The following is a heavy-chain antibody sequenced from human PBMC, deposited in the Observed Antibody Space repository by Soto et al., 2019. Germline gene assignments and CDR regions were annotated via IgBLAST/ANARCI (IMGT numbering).Heavy chain of an antibody. V-gene: IGHV4-31*03. CDR2: IYYNGNT. D-gene: IGHD2-15*01. CDR1: GGSISSGGYY. J-gene: IGHJ5*02. CDR3: ARCSLVVIPVPGIDP. Sequence: PSETLSLTCTVSGGSISSGGYYWSWIRQHPGRGLEWIGYIYYNGNTYYNPSLKSRVTVSVDTSKNQFSLNVRSVTAADTAVYYCARCSLVVIPVPGIDPWGQGTLVTVSS.